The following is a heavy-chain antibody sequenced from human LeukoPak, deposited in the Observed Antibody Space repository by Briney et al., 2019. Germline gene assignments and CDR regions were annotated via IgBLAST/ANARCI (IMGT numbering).Heavy chain of an antibody. J-gene: IGHJ4*02. V-gene: IGHV3-23*01. CDR2: ITGSGGDT. Sequence: GGSLRLSCAASGFTFSSYAMSWVRQAPGKVLEWVSAITGSGGDTYHADSVKGRFTISRDNSKNTLYLQMNSLRAEDTAIYYCAKGSSPSRPYYFDYWGQGTLVTVSS. CDR3: AKGSSPSRPYYFDY. D-gene: IGHD1-26*01. CDR1: GFTFSSYA.